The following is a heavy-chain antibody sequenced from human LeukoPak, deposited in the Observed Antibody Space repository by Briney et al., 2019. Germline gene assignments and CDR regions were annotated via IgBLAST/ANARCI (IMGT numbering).Heavy chain of an antibody. D-gene: IGHD5-12*01. J-gene: IGHJ4*02. CDR2: IIPIFGTA. Sequence: ASVKVSCKASGGTFSSYAISWVRQAPGQGLAWMGGIIPIFGTANYAQKFQGRVTITADESTSTAYMELSSLRSEDTAVYYCARAGLRYSGYDSYFDYWGQGTLVTVSS. CDR1: GGTFSSYA. CDR3: ARAGLRYSGYDSYFDY. V-gene: IGHV1-69*13.